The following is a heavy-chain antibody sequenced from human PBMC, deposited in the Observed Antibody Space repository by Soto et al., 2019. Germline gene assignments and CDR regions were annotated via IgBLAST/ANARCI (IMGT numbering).Heavy chain of an antibody. Sequence: PSETLSLTCTVSGGSISCYYWSWIRQPPGKGLEWIGYIYYSGSTNYNPSLKSRVTISVDTSKNQFSLKLSSVTAADTAVYYCARVGHYGSGSKYYGMDVWGQGTTVTVSS. J-gene: IGHJ6*02. V-gene: IGHV4-59*01. CDR2: IYYSGST. CDR3: ARVGHYGSGSKYYGMDV. CDR1: GGSISCYY. D-gene: IGHD3-10*01.